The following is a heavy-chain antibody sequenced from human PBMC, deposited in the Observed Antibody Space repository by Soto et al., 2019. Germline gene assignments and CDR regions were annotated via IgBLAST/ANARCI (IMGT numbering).Heavy chain of an antibody. CDR1: GFTFSSYW. Sequence: EEQLVESGGGLVQPGGSLRLSCAASGFTFSSYWMHWVRQAPGKGLVWVSRINPGGRITAYADSVKGRFTISRDNAKNTLYLQMNSLRGDDTAVYYCAREPTGKYGVWNYWGQGTLVTVSS. V-gene: IGHV3-74*01. J-gene: IGHJ4*02. CDR2: INPGGRIT. CDR3: AREPTGKYGVWNY. D-gene: IGHD2-8*01.